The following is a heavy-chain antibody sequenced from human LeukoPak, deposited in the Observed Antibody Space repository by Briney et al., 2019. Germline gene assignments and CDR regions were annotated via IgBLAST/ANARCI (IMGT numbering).Heavy chain of an antibody. J-gene: IGHJ3*01. CDR2: IKPGGDST. V-gene: IGHV1-46*01. D-gene: IGHD5-24*01. CDR3: ARVRDGYNDAYDV. CDR1: GYTFTNYY. Sequence: GASVKVSCKASGYTFTNYYIHWVRQAPGQGLGWMGVIKPGGDSTSSARIFQGRVYMTSDTSTSTVYMELSGLRSDDTAVYYCARVRDGYNDAYDVWGQGTMVTVPS.